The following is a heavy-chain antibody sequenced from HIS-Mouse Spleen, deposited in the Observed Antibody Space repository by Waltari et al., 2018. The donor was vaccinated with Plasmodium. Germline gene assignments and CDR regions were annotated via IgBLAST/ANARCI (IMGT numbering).Heavy chain of an antibody. CDR1: GGSISSYS. Sequence: QVQLQESGPGLVQPSETLALTCHASGGSISSYSWSCLRQPPGKGLEWIGNINYSGSTNNNPSLKSRVTISVDTSKNQFSLKLSSVTAADTAVYYCARVGGDYYGMDVWGQGTTVTVSS. V-gene: IGHV4-59*01. CDR3: ARVGGDYYGMDV. D-gene: IGHD3-16*01. J-gene: IGHJ6*02. CDR2: INYSGST.